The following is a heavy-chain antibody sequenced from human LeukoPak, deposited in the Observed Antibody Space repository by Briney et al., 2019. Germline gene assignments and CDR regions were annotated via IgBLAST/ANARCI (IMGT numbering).Heavy chain of an antibody. CDR1: GDSVSSNSAA. Sequence: SQTLSLTCAISGDSVSSNSAAWNWIRQSPSRGLEWLGRTYYRSKWYNDYAVSVKSRITINPDTSKNQFSLQLNSVTPEDTAVYYCARGYSSGWYEGGYFDYWGQGTLVTVSS. CDR2: TYYRSKWYN. D-gene: IGHD6-19*01. CDR3: ARGYSSGWYEGGYFDY. V-gene: IGHV6-1*01. J-gene: IGHJ4*02.